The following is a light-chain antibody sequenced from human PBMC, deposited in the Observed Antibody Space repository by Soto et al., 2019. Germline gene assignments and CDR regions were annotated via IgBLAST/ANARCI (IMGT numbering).Light chain of an antibody. Sequence: EIVMTQSPATLSVSPGERATLSCSASQSIGSSLAWYQQKPGQAPRLLIYGPSTRATGIPARFSGSGSGTEFTLTISSLQSEDFAIYYCQQYKNWPAITFGQGTRLEIK. J-gene: IGKJ5*01. V-gene: IGKV3D-15*01. CDR3: QQYKNWPAIT. CDR2: GPS. CDR1: QSIGSS.